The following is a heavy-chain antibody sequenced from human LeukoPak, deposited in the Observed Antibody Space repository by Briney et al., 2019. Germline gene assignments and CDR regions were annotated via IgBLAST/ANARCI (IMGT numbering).Heavy chain of an antibody. CDR3: ARVAGEVRGVHGDLFDY. CDR2: IYHSGST. Sequence: SETLSLTCTLSGGSISTYYWSWIRQPPGKGLEWIGYIYHSGSTNYNPSLKSRVAISVDTSKNQFSLKLSSVTAADTAVYYCARVAGEVRGVHGDLFDYWGQGTLVTVSS. CDR1: GGSISTYY. D-gene: IGHD3-10*01. V-gene: IGHV4-59*01. J-gene: IGHJ4*02.